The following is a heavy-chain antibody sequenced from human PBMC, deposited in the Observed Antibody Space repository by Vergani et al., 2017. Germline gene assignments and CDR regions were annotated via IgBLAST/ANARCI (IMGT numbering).Heavy chain of an antibody. V-gene: IGHV3-30-3*01. J-gene: IGHJ6*02. D-gene: IGHD3-10*01. Sequence: QVQLVESGGGVVQPGRSLRLSCAASGFTFSSYAMHWVRQAPGKGLEWVAVISYDGSNKYYADSVKGRFTISRDNSKNTLYLQMNSLKTEDTAVYYCTRGSSVTMVRGASYYYYGMDVWGQGTTVTVSS. CDR1: GFTFSSYA. CDR3: TRGSSVTMVRGASYYYYGMDV. CDR2: ISYDGSNK.